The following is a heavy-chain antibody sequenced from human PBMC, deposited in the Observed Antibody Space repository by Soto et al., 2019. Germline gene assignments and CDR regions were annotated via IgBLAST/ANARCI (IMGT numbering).Heavy chain of an antibody. V-gene: IGHV3-48*01. CDR1: GFTFSSYS. CDR3: ARDPSGALGALDDCSGGSCYLDAFDI. CDR2: ISSSSSTI. Sequence: GGSLRLSCAASGFTFSSYSMNWVRQAPGKGLEWVSYISSSSSTIYYADSVKGRFTISRDNAKNSLYLQMNSLRAEDTAVYYCARDPSGALGALDDCSGGSCYLDAFDIWGQGTMVTVS. J-gene: IGHJ3*02. D-gene: IGHD2-15*01.